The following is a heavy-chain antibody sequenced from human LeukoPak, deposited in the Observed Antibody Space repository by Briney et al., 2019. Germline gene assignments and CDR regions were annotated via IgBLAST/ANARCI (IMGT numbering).Heavy chain of an antibody. Sequence: GGSLRLSCAASGFTVSSNYMTWVRQAPGKGLEWVANIKQDGSEKDYVDSVKGRFTISRDNAKNSLYLQMNSLRAEDTAVYYCARGRNWFDPWGQGTLVTVSS. CDR1: GFTVSSNY. CDR2: IKQDGSEK. J-gene: IGHJ5*02. V-gene: IGHV3-7*01. CDR3: ARGRNWFDP.